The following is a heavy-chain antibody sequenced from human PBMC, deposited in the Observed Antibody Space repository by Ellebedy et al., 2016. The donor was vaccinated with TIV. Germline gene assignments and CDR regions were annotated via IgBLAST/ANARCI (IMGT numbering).Heavy chain of an antibody. CDR1: GFTVSYTY. V-gene: IGHV3-53*01. CDR2: IHTGGDT. CDR3: ARRISGTYGDDAFDI. Sequence: GESLKISCAASGFTVSYTYMNWARQAPGKGLEWVSVIHTGGDTYYADSVKGRFTISRDSSKNTVFLQMNSLRAEDTAMYYCARRISGTYGDDAFDIWGQGAMVTVSS. D-gene: IGHD1-20*01. J-gene: IGHJ3*02.